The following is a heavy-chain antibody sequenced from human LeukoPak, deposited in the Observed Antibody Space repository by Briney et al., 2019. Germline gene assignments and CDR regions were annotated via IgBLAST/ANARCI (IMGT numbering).Heavy chain of an antibody. D-gene: IGHD1-7*01. Sequence: PGGSLRLSCVVSGFIFSDYGMNWVRQAPGKGLEWISFIHSDSTIIHYADSVKGRFTISRDNAKNSLYLDMNSLQAEDTAIYYCARVGTASTTDNWFYPWGQGTLVTVSP. CDR3: ARVGTASTTDNWFYP. CDR1: GFIFSDYG. CDR2: IHSDSTII. V-gene: IGHV3-48*01. J-gene: IGHJ5*02.